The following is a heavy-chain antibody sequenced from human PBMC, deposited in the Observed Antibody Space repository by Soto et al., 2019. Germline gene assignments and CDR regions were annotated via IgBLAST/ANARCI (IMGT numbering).Heavy chain of an antibody. J-gene: IGHJ4*02. CDR2: ISAYNGNT. D-gene: IGHD2-15*01. CDR1: GYTFTSYG. V-gene: IGHV1-18*01. CDR3: ARIKCGGSCYEPYFDY. Sequence: ASVKFSCKSSGYTFTSYGISWVRQAPGQGLEWMGWISAYNGNTNYAQKLQGRVTMTTDTSTSTAYMELRSLRSDDTAVYYCARIKCGGSCYEPYFDYWGQGKLVTF.